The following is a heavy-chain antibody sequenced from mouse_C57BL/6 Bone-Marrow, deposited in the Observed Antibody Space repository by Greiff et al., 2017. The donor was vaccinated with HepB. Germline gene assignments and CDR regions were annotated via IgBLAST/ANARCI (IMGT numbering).Heavy chain of an antibody. V-gene: IGHV10-3*01. CDR1: GFTFNTYA. CDR2: IRSKSSNYAT. J-gene: IGHJ2*01. CDR3: VREQIYDGYSHYFDY. Sequence: EVQRVESGGGLVQPKGSLKLSCAASGFTFNTYAMHWVRQAPGKGLEWVARIRSKSSNYATYYADSVKDRFTISRDDSQSMLYLQMNNLKTEDTAMYYCVREQIYDGYSHYFDYWGQGTTLTVSP. D-gene: IGHD2-3*01.